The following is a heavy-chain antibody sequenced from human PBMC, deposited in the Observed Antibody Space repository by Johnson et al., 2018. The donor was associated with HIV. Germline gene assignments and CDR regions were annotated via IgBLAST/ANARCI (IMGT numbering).Heavy chain of an antibody. CDR1: GFTFSSYG. CDR3: ARGFNWDDFSI. Sequence: QVQLVESGGGVVQPGRSLRLSCAASGFTFSSYGMHWVCQAPEKGLEWVADIKCDGSEKYYVDSVKGRLTISRDIFKNTLYLQMNSLRVDDAAIYYCARGFNWDDFSIWGQGTVVTVS. J-gene: IGHJ3*02. V-gene: IGHV3-33*01. D-gene: IGHD1-1*01. CDR2: IKCDGSEK.